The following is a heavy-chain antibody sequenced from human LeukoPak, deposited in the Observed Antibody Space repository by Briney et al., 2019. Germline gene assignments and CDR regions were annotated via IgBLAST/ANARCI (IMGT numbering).Heavy chain of an antibody. CDR3: AKDVVAGREVTYNWFDP. V-gene: IGHV3-23*01. CDR1: GFTFSSYG. J-gene: IGHJ5*02. CDR2: ISGSGGST. D-gene: IGHD6-19*01. Sequence: SGGSLRLSCAASGFTFSSYGLSWVRQAPGKGLEWVSGISGSGGSTNYADSVKGRFTISRDNSKNTLYLQMNSLRAEDTAVYYCAKDVVAGREVTYNWFDPWGQGTLVTVSS.